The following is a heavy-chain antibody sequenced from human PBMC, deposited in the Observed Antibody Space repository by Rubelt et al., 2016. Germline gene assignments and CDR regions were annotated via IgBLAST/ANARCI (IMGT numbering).Heavy chain of an antibody. D-gene: IGHD4-17*01. J-gene: IGHJ6*02. CDR3: ARAGYGDYRDYYYYGMDV. CDR2: ISAYNGNT. Sequence: APGQGLEWMGWISAYNGNTNYAQKLQGRVTMTTDTSTSTAYMELRSLRSDDTAVYYCARAGYGDYRDYYYYGMDVWGQGTTVTVSS. V-gene: IGHV1-18*01.